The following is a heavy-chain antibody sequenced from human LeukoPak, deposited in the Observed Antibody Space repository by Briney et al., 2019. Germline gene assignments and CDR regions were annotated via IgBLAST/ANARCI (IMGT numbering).Heavy chain of an antibody. V-gene: IGHV4-39*07. D-gene: IGHD6-6*01. CDR1: GGSISSSSYY. J-gene: IGHJ6*03. CDR3: ARVSGAARPLYYYYMDV. Sequence: SETLSLTCTVSGGSISSSSYYWGWIRQPPGKGLEWIGSIYYSGSTYYNPSLKSRVTISVDTSKNRFSLKLSSVTAADTAVYYCARVSGAARPLYYYYMDVWGKGTTVTVSS. CDR2: IYYSGST.